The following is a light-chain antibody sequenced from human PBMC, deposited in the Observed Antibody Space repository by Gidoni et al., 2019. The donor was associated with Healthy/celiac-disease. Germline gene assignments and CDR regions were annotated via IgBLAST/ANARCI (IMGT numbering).Light chain of an antibody. CDR1: SSDVGGYNY. Sequence: QSALPQPASVSGSPGQAITLSCTGTSSDVGGYNYVSCYQQHPGTVPKLMIYEVSNRPSGVSNRFSGSKSGNTASLTISGLQAEDEADYYCSSYTSSSTVVFGGGTKLTVL. J-gene: IGLJ2*01. CDR2: EVS. CDR3: SSYTSSSTVV. V-gene: IGLV2-14*01.